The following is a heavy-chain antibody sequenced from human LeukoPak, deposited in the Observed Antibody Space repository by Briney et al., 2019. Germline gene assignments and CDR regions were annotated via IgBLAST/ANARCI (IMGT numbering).Heavy chain of an antibody. D-gene: IGHD6-13*01. V-gene: IGHV1-8*01. CDR2: MNPNSGNT. J-gene: IGHJ4*02. CDR3: AKDGSSWYTYYFDY. Sequence: ASVXXSCKASGYTFTSYDINWVRQATGQGLXWXRWMNPNSGNTGYAQKFQGRVTMTRNTSISTAYMELSSLRSEDTAVYYCAKDGSSWYTYYFDYWGQGTLVTVSS. CDR1: GYTFTSYD.